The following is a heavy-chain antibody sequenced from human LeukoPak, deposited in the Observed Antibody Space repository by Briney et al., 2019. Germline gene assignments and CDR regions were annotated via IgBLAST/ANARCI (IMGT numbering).Heavy chain of an antibody. J-gene: IGHJ4*02. V-gene: IGHV3-23*01. CDR3: AKDGDGYNLFPYYFDY. Sequence: GGSLRLSCAASGFTFSSYAMSWVRQAPGKGLEWVSAISGSGGSTYYADSVKGRFTISRDNSKNTLYLQMNSLRAEDTAVYYCAKDGDGYNLFPYYFDYWGQGTLVTVSS. CDR1: GFTFSSYA. CDR2: ISGSGGST. D-gene: IGHD5-24*01.